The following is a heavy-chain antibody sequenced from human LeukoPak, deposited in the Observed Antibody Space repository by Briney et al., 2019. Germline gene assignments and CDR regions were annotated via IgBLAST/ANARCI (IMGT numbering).Heavy chain of an antibody. CDR1: GFTFSSYG. CDR3: APGGYGDYPFDY. Sequence: GGSLRLSCAASGFTFSSYGMHWVRQAPGKGLEWVAFIRYDGSNKYYADSVKGRFTISRDNSKNTLYLQMNSLRAEDTAVYYCAPGGYGDYPFDYWGQGTLVTVSS. CDR2: IRYDGSNK. J-gene: IGHJ4*02. V-gene: IGHV3-30*02. D-gene: IGHD4-17*01.